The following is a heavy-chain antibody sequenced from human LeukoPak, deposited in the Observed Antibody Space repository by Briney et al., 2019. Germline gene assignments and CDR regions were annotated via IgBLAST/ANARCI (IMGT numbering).Heavy chain of an antibody. CDR1: GFTFSSYA. CDR3: SRYTYGLPIFDY. D-gene: IGHD5-18*01. CDR2: ISGSGGST. Sequence: PGGSLRLSRAASGFTFSSYAMSWVRQAPGKGLEWVSTISGSGGSTYYADSVKGRFTISRDNSRNTLHLQMNSLRAEDTAVYYCSRYTYGLPIFDYWGQGTLVTVSS. J-gene: IGHJ4*02. V-gene: IGHV3-23*01.